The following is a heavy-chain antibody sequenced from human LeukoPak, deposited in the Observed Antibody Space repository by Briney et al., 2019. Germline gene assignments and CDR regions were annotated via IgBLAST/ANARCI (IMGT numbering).Heavy chain of an antibody. D-gene: IGHD3-10*01. V-gene: IGHV1-69*05. Sequence: ASVKVSCKASGYTFTSYGISWVRQAPGQGLEWMGWIIPIFGTANYAQKFQGRVTITTDESASTAYMELSSLRSEDTAVYYCARVVVRGEYYFDYWGQGTLVTVSS. J-gene: IGHJ4*02. CDR1: GYTFTSYG. CDR2: IIPIFGTA. CDR3: ARVVVRGEYYFDY.